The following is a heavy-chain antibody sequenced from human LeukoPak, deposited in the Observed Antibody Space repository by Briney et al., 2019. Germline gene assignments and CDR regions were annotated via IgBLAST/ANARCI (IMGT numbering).Heavy chain of an antibody. D-gene: IGHD3-16*01. CDR1: GFTFSSYW. V-gene: IGHV3-74*01. J-gene: IGHJ3*02. CDR2: INSDGSST. Sequence: GGSLRLSCAASGFTFSSYWLHWVRQAPGKGLVWVSRINSDGSSTTYADSVEGRRTISRDNAKNTLYLQMNSLRAEDTAVYYCARDMRGIGAFDIWGQGTMVTVSS. CDR3: ARDMRGIGAFDI.